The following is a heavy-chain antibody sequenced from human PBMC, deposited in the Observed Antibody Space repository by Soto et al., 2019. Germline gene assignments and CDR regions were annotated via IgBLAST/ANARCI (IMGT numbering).Heavy chain of an antibody. V-gene: IGHV4-31*03. CDR1: GASVSGDGSY. J-gene: IGHJ4*02. Sequence: QVQLQESGPGLVKPSQTLSLTCLVSGASVSGDGSYCSWIRQHPGKGLEFIGYIHNSGSTYSNPSLGNRVAMSIDTSKNQCSLRLSSVTAADSAVYFCARDLGSEQWFFDNWGQGILVTVSS. D-gene: IGHD6-19*01. CDR3: ARDLGSEQWFFDN. CDR2: IHNSGST.